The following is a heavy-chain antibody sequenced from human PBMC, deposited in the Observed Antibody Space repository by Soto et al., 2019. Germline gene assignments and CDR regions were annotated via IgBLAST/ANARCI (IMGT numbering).Heavy chain of an antibody. V-gene: IGHV4-31*03. Sequence: QVQLQQSGPGLVKPSQTLSLTCTVSGGSISGGGYYWSWIRQHPGKGLVWIGYIYYSGSTYYNPSLKSRVIISLDTSKNQFALKLSSVTAADTAVYYCARGTEAAFYNYGMDVWGQGTTVTVSS. CDR3: ARGTEAAFYNYGMDV. J-gene: IGHJ6*02. CDR1: GGSISGGGYY. D-gene: IGHD1-1*01. CDR2: IYYSGST.